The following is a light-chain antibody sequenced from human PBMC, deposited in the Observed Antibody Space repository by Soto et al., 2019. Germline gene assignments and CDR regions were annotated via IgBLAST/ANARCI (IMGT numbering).Light chain of an antibody. J-gene: IGKJ4*01. CDR2: DTS. V-gene: IGKV3D-15*01. CDR1: QSVSNN. CDR3: QQYNQWPPLT. Sequence: EIVLTQSPGTLSLSPGERATLSCRASQSVSNNYLAWYQQKPGQAPRLLIYDTSTRATGVPARFSGSGSGTEFTLTISDLQSEDFAVYYCQQYNQWPPLTFGGGTKVDIK.